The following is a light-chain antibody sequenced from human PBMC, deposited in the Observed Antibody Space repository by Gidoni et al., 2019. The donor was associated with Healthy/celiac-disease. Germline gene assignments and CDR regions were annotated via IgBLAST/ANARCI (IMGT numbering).Light chain of an antibody. CDR1: SRDVGGYNY. J-gene: IGLJ3*02. Sequence: QSALTQPRSVSGSPGQSVTIPCTGTSRDVGGYNYVSWYQQHPGKAAKLMIYDVSKRPSGLPDRFSGSKSGNTASLTISGLQAEDEADYYCCSYAGSYGVFGGGTKLTVL. CDR3: CSYAGSYGV. V-gene: IGLV2-11*01. CDR2: DVS.